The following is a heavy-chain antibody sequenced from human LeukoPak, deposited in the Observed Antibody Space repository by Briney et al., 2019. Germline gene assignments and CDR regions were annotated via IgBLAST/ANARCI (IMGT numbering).Heavy chain of an antibody. CDR2: INPNTGNP. CDR3: ARDWCSSTSCYSTN. J-gene: IGHJ4*02. D-gene: IGHD2-2*01. V-gene: IGHV7-4-1*02. Sequence: ASVKVSCKASGYTFTRYAMNWLRQAPGQGLEWMGWINPNTGNPTYAQGFTGRFVFSLDTSVSTAYLRISSLKAEDTAVYYCARDWCSSTSCYSTNWGQGTLVTVSS. CDR1: GYTFTRYA.